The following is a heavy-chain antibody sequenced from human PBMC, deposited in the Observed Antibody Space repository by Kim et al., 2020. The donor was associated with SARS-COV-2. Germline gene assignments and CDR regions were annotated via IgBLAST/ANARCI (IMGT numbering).Heavy chain of an antibody. D-gene: IGHD6-13*01. J-gene: IGHJ6*02. Sequence: SETLSLTCTVSGGSISSSSYYWGWIRQPPGKGLEWIGSIYYSGSTYYNPSLKSRVTISVDTSKNQFSLKLSSVTAADTAVYYCASPGAAAGPLDVWGQGTTVTVSS. CDR1: GGSISSSSYY. V-gene: IGHV4-39*01. CDR3: ASPGAAAGPLDV. CDR2: IYYSGST.